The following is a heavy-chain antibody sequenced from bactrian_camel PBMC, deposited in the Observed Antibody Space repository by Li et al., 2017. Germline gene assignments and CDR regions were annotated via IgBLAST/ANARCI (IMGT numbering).Heavy chain of an antibody. J-gene: IGHJ4*01. CDR1: GFAFSNYW. V-gene: IGHV3S1*01. CDR2: INEGGGAT. Sequence: VQLVESGGGLVQPGGSLKLSCAASGFAFSNYWMLWIRQAPGKGLEWVSCINEGGGATWYADSVKGRFTASRDNAKNTVTLQMNSLKPEDTAVYYCVSDGGSTFGSSPDQETQVTVS. D-gene: IGHD7*01.